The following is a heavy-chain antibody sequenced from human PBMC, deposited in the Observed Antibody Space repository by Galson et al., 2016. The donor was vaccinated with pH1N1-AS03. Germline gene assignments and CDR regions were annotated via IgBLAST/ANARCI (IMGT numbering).Heavy chain of an antibody. D-gene: IGHD5-24*01. V-gene: IGHV5-51*01. CDR2: IYPGDSDT. CDR3: ARQVRDGYNDYFDY. Sequence: HMPGKGLEWMGIIYPGDSDTRYSPSFQGQVTISADRSINTAYLQWSSLMASDTAIYYCARQVRDGYNDYFDYWGQGIPVTVSS. J-gene: IGHJ4*02.